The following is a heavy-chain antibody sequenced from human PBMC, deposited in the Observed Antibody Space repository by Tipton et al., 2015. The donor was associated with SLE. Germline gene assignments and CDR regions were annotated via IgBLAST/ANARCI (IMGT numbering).Heavy chain of an antibody. CDR3: ARVQLGTTFHDVFDI. V-gene: IGHV3-23*01. J-gene: IGHJ3*02. Sequence: GSLRLSCTASGFTFGDYAMSWVRQAPGKGLEWVSAISGSGGSTYYADSVKGRFTISRDKSKNTMYLQMDSLRVEDTAVYYCARVQLGTTFHDVFDIWGQGTMVTVSS. CDR1: GFTFGDYA. CDR2: ISGSGGST. D-gene: IGHD1-7*01.